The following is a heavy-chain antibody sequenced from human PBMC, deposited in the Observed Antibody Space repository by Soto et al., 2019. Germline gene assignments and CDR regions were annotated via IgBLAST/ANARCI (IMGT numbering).Heavy chain of an antibody. CDR3: ATSKYYDSSGYRGTFDY. CDR1: GGTFSSYA. CDR2: IIPIFGTA. D-gene: IGHD3-22*01. V-gene: IGHV1-69*06. Sequence: SVKVSCKASGGTFSSYAISWVRQAPGQGLEWMGGIIPIFGTANYAQKFQGRATITADKSTSTAYMELSSLRSEDTAVYYCATSKYYDSSGYRGTFDYWGQGTLVTVSS. J-gene: IGHJ4*02.